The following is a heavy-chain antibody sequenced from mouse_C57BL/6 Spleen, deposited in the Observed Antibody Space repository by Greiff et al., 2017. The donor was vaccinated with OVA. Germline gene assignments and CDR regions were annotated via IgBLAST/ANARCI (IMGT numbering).Heavy chain of an antibody. D-gene: IGHD1-1*01. V-gene: IGHV1-81*01. J-gene: IGHJ1*03. CDR1: GYTFTSYG. CDR2: IYPRSGNT. CDR3: ASVSGSSYGYLDV. Sequence: VKLQESGAELARPGASVKLSCKASGYTFTSYGISWVKQRPGQGLEWIGEIYPRSGNTYYNEKFKGKATLTADKSSSTAYMELRSLTSEDSAVYCVASVSGSSYGYLDVWGTGTTVTVSS.